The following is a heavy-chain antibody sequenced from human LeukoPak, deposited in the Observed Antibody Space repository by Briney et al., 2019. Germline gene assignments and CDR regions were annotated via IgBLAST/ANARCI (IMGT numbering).Heavy chain of an antibody. Sequence: GSLRLSCAASEFTFSSYNMNWVRQAPGKGLEWIGEIYHSGSTNYNPSLKSRVTISVDKSKNQFSLKLTSVTAADTAVYYCAKVIIVGDTQADAFDFWGQGTMVTVSS. D-gene: IGHD1-26*01. V-gene: IGHV4-4*02. CDR2: IYHSGST. CDR3: AKVIIVGDTQADAFDF. CDR1: EFTFSSYNM. J-gene: IGHJ3*01.